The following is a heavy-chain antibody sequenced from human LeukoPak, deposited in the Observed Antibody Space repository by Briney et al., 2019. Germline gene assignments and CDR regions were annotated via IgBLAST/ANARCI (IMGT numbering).Heavy chain of an antibody. CDR3: AKSAWFGDATGGDF. CDR2: ISAGGETT. CDR1: GFTFSSSA. V-gene: IGHV3-23*01. J-gene: IGHJ4*02. D-gene: IGHD3-10*01. Sequence: TGGSLGLSCAASGFTFSSSAMSWVRQSPGKGLEWVSAISAGGETTYYADSLKGRFTISRDNSKSILYLQMNSLRADDTAVYYCAKSAWFGDATGGDFWGQGILVTVSS.